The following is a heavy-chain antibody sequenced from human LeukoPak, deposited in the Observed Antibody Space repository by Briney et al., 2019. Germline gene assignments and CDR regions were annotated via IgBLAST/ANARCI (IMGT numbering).Heavy chain of an antibody. CDR2: INWNGGST. J-gene: IGHJ4*02. D-gene: IGHD5-24*01. Sequence: GGSLRLSCAASGFTFDDYGMSWVRQAPGKGLEWVSGINWNGGSTGYADSVKGRFTISRDNAKNSLYLQMNSLRAEDTAVYYCASSLVEMATMPPDYWGQGTLVTVSS. CDR1: GFTFDDYG. CDR3: ASSLVEMATMPPDY. V-gene: IGHV3-20*04.